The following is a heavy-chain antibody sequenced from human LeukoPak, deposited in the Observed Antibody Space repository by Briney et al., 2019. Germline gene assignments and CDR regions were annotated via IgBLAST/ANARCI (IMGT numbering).Heavy chain of an antibody. CDR1: GGSISSGSYC. CDR3: ARTNYPRSGAFDY. D-gene: IGHD6-25*01. J-gene: IGHJ4*02. Sequence: PSETLSLTCNVSGGSISSGSYCWSWIRQPAGKGLEWIGHIHISGSTNYNPSLKSRVTISVDTSKNQFSLKLSSVTAADTAVYYCARTNYPRSGAFDYWGQGTLVTVSS. CDR2: IHISGST. V-gene: IGHV4-61*10.